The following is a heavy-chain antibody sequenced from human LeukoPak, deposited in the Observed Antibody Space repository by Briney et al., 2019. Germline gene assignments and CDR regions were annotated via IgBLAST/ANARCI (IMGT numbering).Heavy chain of an antibody. J-gene: IGHJ4*02. CDR1: GFTFSSYG. CDR3: TRLHGAYPIDF. Sequence: GGSLRLSCAASGFTFSSYGMSWVRQAPGKGLEWISYISSSGPTIYYADSVKGRFTISRDNAKNSVYLQMNSLRAEDTAVYYCTRLHGAYPIDFWGQGTLVTVSS. V-gene: IGHV3-48*01. D-gene: IGHD4/OR15-4a*01. CDR2: ISSSGPTI.